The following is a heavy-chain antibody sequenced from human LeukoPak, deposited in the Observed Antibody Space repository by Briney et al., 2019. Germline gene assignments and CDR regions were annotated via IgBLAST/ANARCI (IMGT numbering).Heavy chain of an antibody. CDR2: IKQDGSER. CDR3: ARDYGDYVFDY. Sequence: PGGTLRLSCAASGFTFSSYGMSWVRQAPGKGLEWVANIKQDGSERYYVDSVKGRFTISRDNAKNSLYLQMNSLRAEDTAVYYCARDYGDYVFDYWGQGTLVTVSS. J-gene: IGHJ4*02. CDR1: GFTFSSYG. V-gene: IGHV3-7*01. D-gene: IGHD4-17*01.